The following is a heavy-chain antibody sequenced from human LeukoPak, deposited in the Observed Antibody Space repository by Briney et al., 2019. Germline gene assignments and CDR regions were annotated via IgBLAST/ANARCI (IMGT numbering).Heavy chain of an antibody. CDR1: GGTFSSYA. CDR2: IFPIFGTA. J-gene: IGHJ5*02. CDR3: ARDDSSETFDP. D-gene: IGHD3-22*01. Sequence: GASVKVSCKASGGTFSSYAISWVRQAPGQGLEWMGGIFPIFGTANYAQKFQGRVTITADKSTSTAYMELSSLRSEDTAVYYCARDDSSETFDPWGQGTLVTVSS. V-gene: IGHV1-69*06.